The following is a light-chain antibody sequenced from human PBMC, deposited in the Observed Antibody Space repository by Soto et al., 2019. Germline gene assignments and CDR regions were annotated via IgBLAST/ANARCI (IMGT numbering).Light chain of an antibody. CDR2: DAS. J-gene: IGKJ2*01. Sequence: DIQMTQSPSTLSASVGDTVTVTCRASQSISDWLAWYQQKPGKAPNLLIYDASNLESGVPSRFSGRGSGTEFNLTIRRLQPDDFATFYCQQYDSYPYTFGQGTKLEI. CDR3: QQYDSYPYT. CDR1: QSISDW. V-gene: IGKV1-5*01.